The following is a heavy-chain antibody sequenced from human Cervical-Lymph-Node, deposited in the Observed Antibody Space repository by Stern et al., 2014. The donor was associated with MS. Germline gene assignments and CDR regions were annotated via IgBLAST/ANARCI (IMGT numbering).Heavy chain of an antibody. D-gene: IGHD3-10*01. CDR2: IYYSGST. Sequence: QVQLVQSGPGLVKPSETLSLTCTVSGGSISTSNYYWGWIRQPPGKGLEWIGSIYYSGSTYYNPSLQSRVTIFVDKSKNQFSLKVSSVTAADTAVYYCARLGVRWFEDLYWGQGTLVTVSS. CDR3: ARLGVRWFEDLY. CDR1: GGSISTSNYY. V-gene: IGHV4-39*01. J-gene: IGHJ4*02.